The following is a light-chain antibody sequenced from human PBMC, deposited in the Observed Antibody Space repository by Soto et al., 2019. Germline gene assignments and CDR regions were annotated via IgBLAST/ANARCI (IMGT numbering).Light chain of an antibody. CDR1: QSVGSY. J-gene: IGKJ4*01. CDR2: DAS. Sequence: EIVLTQSPATLSLSPGERATLSCRASQSVGSYLAWYQQKPGQAPRLLIYDASTRATGIPARFSGSGSGTDFTLTISSLEPEVFAVYFCQQRTNWPPVTFGGGTKVEIK. CDR3: QQRTNWPPVT. V-gene: IGKV3-11*01.